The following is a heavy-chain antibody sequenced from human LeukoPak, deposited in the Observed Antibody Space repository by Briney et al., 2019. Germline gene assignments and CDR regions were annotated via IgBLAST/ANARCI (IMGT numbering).Heavy chain of an antibody. J-gene: IGHJ6*02. D-gene: IGHD2-21*02. V-gene: IGHV1-58*01. CDR2: IVVDGGNT. CDR3: SAGATTYCGEDCYPSFFFYHGIDV. CDR1: GFTFTTFA. Sequence: ASVKVSCKASGFTFTTFAVQSVRQARGQRLEWIGWIVVDGGNTHYAQKFQERVDIITDRSTNTVFMELRSLRSDDTAVYYCSAGATTYCGEDCYPSFFFYHGIDVWGQGTTVTVSS.